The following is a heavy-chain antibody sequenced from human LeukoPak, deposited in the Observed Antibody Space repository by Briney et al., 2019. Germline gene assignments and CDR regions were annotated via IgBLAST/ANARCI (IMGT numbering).Heavy chain of an antibody. J-gene: IGHJ4*02. CDR3: ATLYSSGWRPLYYFNF. CDR1: GASISSYY. D-gene: IGHD6-19*01. Sequence: SETLSLTCTVSGASISSYYWSWIRQLPGKGLEWIGSIYYTGISSYNPSLKSRVAFSVDTFNNQFSLKMNSVTAADTALYYCATLYSSGWRPLYYFNFWGQGTLVTVSS. CDR2: IYYTGIS. V-gene: IGHV4-59*08.